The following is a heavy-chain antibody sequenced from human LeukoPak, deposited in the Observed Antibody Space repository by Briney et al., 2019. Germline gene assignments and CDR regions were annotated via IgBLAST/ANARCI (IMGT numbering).Heavy chain of an antibody. CDR3: AQKPYYDSSGYYSA. CDR1: GFTFSSYW. J-gene: IGHJ5*02. D-gene: IGHD3-22*01. Sequence: GGSLRLSCAASGFTFSSYWMHWVRQAPGKGLVWVSRINSDGSSTSYADSVKGRFTISRDNAKNTLYLQMNSLRAEDTAVYYCAQKPYYDSSGYYSAWGPGTLVTVSS. CDR2: INSDGSST. V-gene: IGHV3-74*01.